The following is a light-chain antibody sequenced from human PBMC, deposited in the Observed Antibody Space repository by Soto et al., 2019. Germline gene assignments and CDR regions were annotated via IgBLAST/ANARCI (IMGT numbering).Light chain of an antibody. CDR3: SSYAGRTNVV. V-gene: IGLV2-8*01. J-gene: IGLJ3*02. CDR1: SSDVGGYNY. CDR2: EVS. Sequence: QSALTQPPSASGSPGQSVTISCTGTSSDVGGYNYVSWYQQHPGKAPKLMIYEVSKRPSGVPDRFSGSKSGNTASLTVSGLQAEDEADYYCSSYAGRTNVVFRGGTKLTVL.